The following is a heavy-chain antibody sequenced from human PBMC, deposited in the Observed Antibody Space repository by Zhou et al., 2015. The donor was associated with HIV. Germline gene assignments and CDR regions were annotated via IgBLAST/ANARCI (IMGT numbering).Heavy chain of an antibody. J-gene: IGHJ4*02. CDR1: GGTFSSYT. Sequence: QVQLVQSGAEVKKPGSSVKVSCKASGGTFSSYTISWVRQAPGQGLEWMGRIIPILGIANYAQKFQGRVTITADKSTSTAYMELSSLRSEDTAVYYCAREGDYTDTDYWGQGTLVTVSS. CDR2: IIPILGIA. V-gene: IGHV1-69*08. D-gene: IGHD4-17*01. CDR3: AREGDYTDTDY.